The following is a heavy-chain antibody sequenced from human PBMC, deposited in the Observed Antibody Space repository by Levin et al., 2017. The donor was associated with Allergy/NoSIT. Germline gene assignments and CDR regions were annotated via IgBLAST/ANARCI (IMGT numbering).Heavy chain of an antibody. Sequence: SCAASGFTFSDYYMSWIRQAPGKGLEWVSYISSSSSYTNYADSVKGRFTISRDNAKNSLYLQMNSLRAEDTAVYYCARGGQMVSNDYWGQGTLVTVSS. CDR3: ARGGQMVSNDY. J-gene: IGHJ4*02. D-gene: IGHD5-18*01. V-gene: IGHV3-11*05. CDR1: GFTFSDYY. CDR2: ISSSSSYT.